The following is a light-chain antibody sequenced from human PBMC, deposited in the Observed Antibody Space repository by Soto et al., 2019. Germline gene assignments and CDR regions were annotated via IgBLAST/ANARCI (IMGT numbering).Light chain of an antibody. CDR1: QSVSSNF. J-gene: IGKJ1*01. CDR3: QHFGT. CDR2: GAS. V-gene: IGKV3-20*01. Sequence: EIVLTQSPGTLSLSPGERATLSCRASQSVSSNFFAWYQQKPGQAPRLVIYGASSRPTGIPDRFSGSGSETDFTLTISRLEPEDFAVYYCQHFGTFDQGTKVEIK.